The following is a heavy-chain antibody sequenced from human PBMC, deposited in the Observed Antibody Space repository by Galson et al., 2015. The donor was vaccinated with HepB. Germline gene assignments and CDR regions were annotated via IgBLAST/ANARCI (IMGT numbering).Heavy chain of an antibody. CDR3: AREEERELLYY. D-gene: IGHD1-26*01. Sequence: SLRLSCAASGFTFSSYTMNWVRQAPGKGLEWVSSINSSSSYIHYVDSVKGRFTISRDNAKNSLYLQMNSLRAADTAVYYCAREEERELLYYWGQGTLVAVSS. CDR1: GFTFSSYT. V-gene: IGHV3-21*01. J-gene: IGHJ4*02. CDR2: INSSSSYI.